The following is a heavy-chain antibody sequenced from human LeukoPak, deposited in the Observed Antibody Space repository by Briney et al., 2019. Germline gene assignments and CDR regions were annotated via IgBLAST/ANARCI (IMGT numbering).Heavy chain of an antibody. CDR2: IYSGGST. CDR3: AKSGRRVTEHFDY. J-gene: IGHJ4*02. V-gene: IGHV3-53*01. CDR1: GFTVSSNY. Sequence: GGSLRLSCAASGFTVSSNYMSWVRQAPGKGLEWVSVIYSGGSTYYADSVKGRFTISRDNAKNSLYLQMNSLRAEDTAVYYCAKSGRRVTEHFDYWGQGTLVTVSS. D-gene: IGHD4-23*01.